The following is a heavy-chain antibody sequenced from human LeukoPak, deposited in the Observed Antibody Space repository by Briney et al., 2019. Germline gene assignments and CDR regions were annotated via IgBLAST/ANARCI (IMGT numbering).Heavy chain of an antibody. CDR1: GFTFSSYA. CDR3: ASEVEQQLVYYYYYGMDV. CDR2: ISYDGSNK. Sequence: PGGSLRLSCAASGFTFSSYAMHWVRQAPGKGLEWVAVISYDGSNKYYADSVKGRFTISRDNSKNTLYLQMNSLRAEDTAVYYCASEVEQQLVYYYYYGMDVWGQGTTVTVSS. D-gene: IGHD6-13*01. V-gene: IGHV3-30-3*01. J-gene: IGHJ6*02.